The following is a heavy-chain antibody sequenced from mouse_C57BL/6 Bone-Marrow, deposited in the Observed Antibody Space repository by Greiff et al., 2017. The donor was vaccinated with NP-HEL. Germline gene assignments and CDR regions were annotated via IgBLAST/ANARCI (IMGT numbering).Heavy chain of an antibody. CDR3: AFYYYGSSLYAMDY. J-gene: IGHJ4*01. CDR1: GYSFTDYN. Sequence: EVQLQQSGPELVKPGASVKISCKASGYSFTDYNMNWVKQSTGKSLEWIGVINPNYGTTSYNQKFKGKATLTVDQSSSTAYMQLNSLTSEDSAVYYCAFYYYGSSLYAMDYWGQGTSVTVSS. V-gene: IGHV1-39*01. D-gene: IGHD1-1*01. CDR2: INPNYGTT.